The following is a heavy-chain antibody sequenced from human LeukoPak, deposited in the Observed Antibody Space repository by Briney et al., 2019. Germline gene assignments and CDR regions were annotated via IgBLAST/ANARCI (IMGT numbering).Heavy chain of an antibody. CDR3: ARDPIYYGSGSYGRHLGLRGYNWFDP. D-gene: IGHD3-10*01. V-gene: IGHV3-11*01. CDR1: GFIFSDYY. J-gene: IGHJ5*02. CDR2: ISSSDSTM. Sequence: GGSLRLSCAASGFIFSDYYMSWIRQAPGKGLEWVSYISSSDSTMYYTDSVKGRFTISRDNAKDSLYLQMNSLRAEDTAVYYCARDPIYYGSGSYGRHLGLRGYNWFDPWGQGTLVTVSS.